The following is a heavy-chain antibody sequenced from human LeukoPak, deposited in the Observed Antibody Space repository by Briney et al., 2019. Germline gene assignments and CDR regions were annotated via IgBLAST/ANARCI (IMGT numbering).Heavy chain of an antibody. CDR2: ITANGGRT. D-gene: IGHD3-10*01. CDR1: GFTFSSNA. CDR3: AKDGAAPGSGGDYFDY. V-gene: IGHV3-23*01. J-gene: IGHJ4*02. Sequence: GGSLRLSCAASGFTFSSNAMTWVRQAPGKGLEWVSVITANGGRTYYADSVKGRFTISRDNSKNTLSLQMNSLRADDTAVYYCAKDGAAPGSGGDYFDYWGQGTLVTVSS.